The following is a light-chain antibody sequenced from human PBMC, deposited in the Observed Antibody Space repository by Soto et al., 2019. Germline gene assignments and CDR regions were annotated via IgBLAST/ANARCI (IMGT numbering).Light chain of an antibody. V-gene: IGLV1-40*01. J-gene: IGLJ2*01. CDR3: QSYDSSLSVGV. CDR2: GNS. Sequence: QYVLTQPPSESGAPGQRVTISCTGNSSNIGAGYDVNWYQQFLGTAPKLLIYGNSDRPSGVPDRFSGSKSGTSASLAITGLQSEDEADYYCQSYDSSLSVGVFGGGTKLTVL. CDR1: SSNIGAGYD.